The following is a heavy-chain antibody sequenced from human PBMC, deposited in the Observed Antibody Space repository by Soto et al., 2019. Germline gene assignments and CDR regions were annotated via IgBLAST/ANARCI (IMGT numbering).Heavy chain of an antibody. CDR1: GFTFDDYA. CDR2: ISWNSGSI. D-gene: IGHD6-13*01. Sequence: EVQLVESGGGLVQPGRSLRLSCAASGFTFDDYAMHWVRQAPGKGLEWVSGISWNSGSIGYADSVKCRFTISRDNAKNSLYLQMNSLRAEDTALYYCAKDARQLDYYFDYWGQGTLVTVSS. CDR3: AKDARQLDYYFDY. V-gene: IGHV3-9*01. J-gene: IGHJ4*02.